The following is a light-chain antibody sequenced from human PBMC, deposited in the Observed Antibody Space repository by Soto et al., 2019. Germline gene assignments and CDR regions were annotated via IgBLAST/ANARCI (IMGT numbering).Light chain of an antibody. CDR2: STN. V-gene: IGLV8-61*01. CDR1: SGSVSTNYY. Sequence: QAVVTQEPSFSVSPGGTVTLTCGLSSGSVSTNYYPSWYQQTPRQAPRTLIYSTNTRSSGVPDRFSGSILGNKAALTITGAQADDESDYYCVLYMGSGIWVFGGGTQLTVL. J-gene: IGLJ3*02. CDR3: VLYMGSGIWV.